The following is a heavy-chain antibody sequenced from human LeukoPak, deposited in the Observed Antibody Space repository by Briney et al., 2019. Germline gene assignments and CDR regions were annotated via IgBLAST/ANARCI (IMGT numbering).Heavy chain of an antibody. CDR1: GFTFSSYS. Sequence: GGSLRLSCAASGFTFSSYSMNWVRQAPGKGLEWVPSISSSSSYIYYADSVKGRFTISRDNAKNSLYLQMNSLRAEDTAVYYCARGDTAMVNAFDIWGQGTMVTVSS. J-gene: IGHJ3*02. CDR2: ISSSSSYI. CDR3: ARGDTAMVNAFDI. D-gene: IGHD5-18*01. V-gene: IGHV3-21*01.